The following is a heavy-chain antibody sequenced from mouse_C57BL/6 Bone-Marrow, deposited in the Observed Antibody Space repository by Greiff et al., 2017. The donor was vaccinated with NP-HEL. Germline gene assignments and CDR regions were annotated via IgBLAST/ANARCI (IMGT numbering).Heavy chain of an antibody. D-gene: IGHD1-1*01. J-gene: IGHJ1*03. CDR1: GYTFTSYW. V-gene: IGHV1-50*01. Sequence: QVQLQQPGAELVKPGASVKLSCKASGYTFTSYWMQWVKQRPGQGLEWIGEIDPSDSYTNYNQKFKGKATLTVDTSSSTAYMQLSSLTSEDSAVYYCARLGPHYYGSSYVNWYFDVWGTGTTVTVSS. CDR2: IDPSDSYT. CDR3: ARLGPHYYGSSYVNWYFDV.